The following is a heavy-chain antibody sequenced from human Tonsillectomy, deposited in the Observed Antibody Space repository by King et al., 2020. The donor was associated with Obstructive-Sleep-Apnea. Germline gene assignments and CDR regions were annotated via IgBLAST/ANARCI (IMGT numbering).Heavy chain of an antibody. D-gene: IGHD1-26*01. CDR2: ISIDGSSP. Sequence: VQLVESGVGLVQPGGSLRLSCAASGFTFSSYWMHWVRQAPGKGLVWVSRISIDGSSPSYAASVKGRFTISRDNAKNTLYLQMNSLRAEDTAVYYCARDKWEADAFDIWGQGTMVTVSS. CDR1: GFTFSSYW. J-gene: IGHJ3*02. CDR3: ARDKWEADAFDI. V-gene: IGHV3-74*01.